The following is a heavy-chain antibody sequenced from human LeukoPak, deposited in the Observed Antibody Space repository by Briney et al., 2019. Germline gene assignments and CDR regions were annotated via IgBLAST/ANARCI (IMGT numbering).Heavy chain of an antibody. J-gene: IGHJ5*02. D-gene: IGHD4-23*01. CDR2: IYYTEST. V-gene: IGHV4-39*07. Sequence: SETLSLTCSVSGGYIITSDHYWGWIRQPPGKGLEWIGSIYYTESTSTNPFFKSRVTLSVDTSKNQFSLNLTSVTAADTAVYYCARERYYYGGKTWFDPWGQGTLVTVSS. CDR1: GGYIITSDHY. CDR3: ARERYYYGGKTWFDP.